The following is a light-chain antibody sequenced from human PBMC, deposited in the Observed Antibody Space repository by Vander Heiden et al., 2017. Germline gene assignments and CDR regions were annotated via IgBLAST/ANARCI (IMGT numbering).Light chain of an antibody. V-gene: IGKV1-9*01. J-gene: IGKJ4*01. CDR3: QQLNSYPRA. CDR2: AAS. CDR1: QCISNY. Sequence: DIQLTQCPSFLCPSLGDRVTITCRASQCISNYLAWYQQKPGKAPKLLIYAASTLQSGVPSRFSGSGSGTEFTLTISSLQPEDFATYYCQQLNSYPRAFGEGTKVEIK.